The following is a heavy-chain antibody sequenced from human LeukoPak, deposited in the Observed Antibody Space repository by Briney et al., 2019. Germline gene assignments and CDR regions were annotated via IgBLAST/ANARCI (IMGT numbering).Heavy chain of an antibody. D-gene: IGHD6-13*01. Sequence: ASVKVSCKASGYSFTSYDINWVRQATGQGPEWMGWMNPKSGNTDYAQKFQGRVTMTWNTSISTAYMELSSLRSEDTAVYYCARGPITHPRLQMVLFDYWGQGTLVTVSS. V-gene: IGHV1-8*01. J-gene: IGHJ4*02. CDR3: ARGPITHPRLQMVLFDY. CDR1: GYSFTSYD. CDR2: MNPKSGNT.